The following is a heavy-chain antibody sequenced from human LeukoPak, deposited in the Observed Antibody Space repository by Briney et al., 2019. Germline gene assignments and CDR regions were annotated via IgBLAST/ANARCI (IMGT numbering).Heavy chain of an antibody. V-gene: IGHV4-38-2*01. D-gene: IGHD2-2*01. CDR1: GYSISSGYY. CDR2: IYHSGST. CDR3: ASNPNCSSASCYVWPSYNWFDP. Sequence: PSETLSLTCAVSGYSISSGYYWGWIRQPPGKGLEWIGSIYHSGSTYYNPSLESRVTISVDTSKNQFSLKLSSVTAADTAVYYCASNPNCSSASCYVWPSYNWFDPWGQGTLVTVSS. J-gene: IGHJ5*02.